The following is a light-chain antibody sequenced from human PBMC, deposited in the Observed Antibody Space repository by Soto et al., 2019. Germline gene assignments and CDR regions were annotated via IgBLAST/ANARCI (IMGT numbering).Light chain of an antibody. CDR1: QSLNARY. CDR2: GAS. V-gene: IGKV3-15*01. Sequence: EIVLTQSPGTLSLSPGERATLSCRASQSLNARYLAWYQVKPGQGPRLLIYGASTRDTGISARFSGSGSGTEFTLTISSLQSGDFAVYHCQQYNKWPPTFGQGTTVAIK. J-gene: IGKJ1*01. CDR3: QQYNKWPPT.